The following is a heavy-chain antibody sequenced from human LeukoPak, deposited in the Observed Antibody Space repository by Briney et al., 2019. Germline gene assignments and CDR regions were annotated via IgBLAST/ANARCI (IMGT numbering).Heavy chain of an antibody. J-gene: IGHJ4*02. D-gene: IGHD6-19*01. CDR2: IYYGGTS. CDR3: ARGGRSSGWYPLDY. V-gene: IGHV4-39*07. Sequence: SETLSLTCTVSGDSISSSGYYWGWIRQSPAKGLEWIGSIYYGGTSYYNPSLKSRVTISVDTSKNQFSLKLSSVTAADTAVYYCARGGRSSGWYPLDYWGQGTLVTVSS. CDR1: GDSISSSGYY.